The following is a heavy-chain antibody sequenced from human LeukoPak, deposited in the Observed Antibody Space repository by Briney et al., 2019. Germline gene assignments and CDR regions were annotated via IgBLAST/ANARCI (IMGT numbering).Heavy chain of an antibody. CDR3: APKETSTSGWSY. D-gene: IGHD6-19*01. Sequence: PGGSLRLSCAASGFTFNRDWTAWVRQAPGKGREWVANIKEDGSEKNYVDSVKGRFTISRDNAGNSVYLQMNDLRAEDTGVYSCAPKETSTSGWSYWGQGTLATVSS. CDR1: GFTFNRDW. J-gene: IGHJ4*02. V-gene: IGHV3-7*01. CDR2: IKEDGSEK.